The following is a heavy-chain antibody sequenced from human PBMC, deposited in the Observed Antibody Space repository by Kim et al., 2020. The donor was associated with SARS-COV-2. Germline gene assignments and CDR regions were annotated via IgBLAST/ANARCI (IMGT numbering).Heavy chain of an antibody. Sequence: GGSLRLSCAASGFTFSSYWMSWVRQAPGKGLEWVANIKQDGSEKYYVDSVKGRFTISRDNAKNSLYLQMNSLRAEDTAVYYCARDYPDYYDSSGSQYRHYFDYWSQGTLVTVSS. CDR2: IKQDGSEK. V-gene: IGHV3-7*03. CDR1: GFTFSSYW. CDR3: ARDYPDYYDSSGSQYRHYFDY. J-gene: IGHJ4*02. D-gene: IGHD3-22*01.